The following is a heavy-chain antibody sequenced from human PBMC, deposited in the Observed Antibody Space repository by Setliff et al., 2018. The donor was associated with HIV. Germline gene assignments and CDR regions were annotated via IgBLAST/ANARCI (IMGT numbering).Heavy chain of an antibody. Sequence: GGSLRLSCAASEFTFSEYWMTWVRQAPGKGLEWLANIKQDESEIYYVDSVRGRLTVSRDNARNSLYLQMNSLRAEDTAIYYCARIYRSSWPFDACDIWGQGTMVTVSS. CDR1: EFTFSEYW. CDR3: ARIYRSSWPFDACDI. J-gene: IGHJ3*02. CDR2: IKQDESEI. V-gene: IGHV3-7*03. D-gene: IGHD6-6*01.